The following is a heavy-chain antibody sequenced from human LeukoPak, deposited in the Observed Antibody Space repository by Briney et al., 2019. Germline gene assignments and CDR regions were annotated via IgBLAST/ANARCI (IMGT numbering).Heavy chain of an antibody. J-gene: IGHJ4*02. CDR1: GGSISSYY. V-gene: IGHV4-59*01. CDR3: ARVSGYDWESFYDY. CDR2: IYYSGST. D-gene: IGHD5-12*01. Sequence: PSETLSLTCTVSGGSISSYYWSWIRQPPGKGLEWVGYIYYSGSTNYNPSLKRRVTISVDTSKNQFSLKLSSVTAADTAMYYCARVSGYDWESFYDYWGQGSLVTVSS.